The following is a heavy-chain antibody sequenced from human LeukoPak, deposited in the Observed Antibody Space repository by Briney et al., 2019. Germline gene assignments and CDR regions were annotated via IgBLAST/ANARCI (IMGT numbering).Heavy chain of an antibody. V-gene: IGHV1-2*02. J-gene: IGHJ4*02. D-gene: IGHD5-24*01. Sequence: ASVKLSCTASGYTFTSYAIHRVRPAPGQGLEWMGWITPSGGTNYPQKFQGRVAITWDTSITTAYMDLSRLTSADTAVYYCARDRYGDGFGHLDYWGQGDVVTVFS. CDR3: ARDRYGDGFGHLDY. CDR1: GYTFTSYA. CDR2: ITPSGGT.